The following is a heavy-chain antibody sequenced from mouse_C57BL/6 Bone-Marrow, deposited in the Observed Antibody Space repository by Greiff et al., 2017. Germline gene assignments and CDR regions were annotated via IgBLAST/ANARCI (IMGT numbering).Heavy chain of an antibody. Sequence: QVQLQQSGAELARPGASVKMSCKASGYTFTSYTMHWVKQRPGQGLEWIGYINPSSGYTKYNQKFKDKATLTADKSSSTAYMPLRSLTSEDSAVYYWARGGYYRGCCAMDYWGQGTSVTVSS. CDR3: ARGGYYRGCCAMDY. J-gene: IGHJ4*01. D-gene: IGHD2-3*01. CDR1: GYTFTSYT. CDR2: INPSSGYT. V-gene: IGHV1-4*01.